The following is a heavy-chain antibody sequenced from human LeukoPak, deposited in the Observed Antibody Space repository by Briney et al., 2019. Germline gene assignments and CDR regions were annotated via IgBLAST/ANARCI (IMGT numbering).Heavy chain of an antibody. J-gene: IGHJ4*02. CDR2: IYTSGST. V-gene: IGHV4-61*02. D-gene: IGHD2-2*01. Sequence: PSQTLSLTCTVSGGSISSGSYYWSWIRQPAGKGLEWIGRIYTSGSTNYNPSLKSRVTISVDTSKNQFSLKLSSVTAADTAVYYCARGRGYIVVAQHGKGRYFDYWGQGTLVTVSS. CDR1: GGSISSGSYY. CDR3: ARGRGYIVVAQHGKGRYFDY.